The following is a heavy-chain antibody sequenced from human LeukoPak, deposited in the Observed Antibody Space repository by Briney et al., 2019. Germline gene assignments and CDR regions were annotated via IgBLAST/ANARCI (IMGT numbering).Heavy chain of an antibody. V-gene: IGHV3-73*01. CDR2: IRSKANSYAT. J-gene: IGHJ4*02. D-gene: IGHD4/OR15-4a*01. CDR1: GFTFSGSA. CDR3: TRGAGGD. Sequence: PGGSLKLTCAASGFTFSGSAMHWVRQASGKGLEWVGRIRSKANSYATAYAASVKGGFTISRDDSKNTAYLQMNSPKTEDTAVYYCTRGAGGDWGQGTLVTVSS.